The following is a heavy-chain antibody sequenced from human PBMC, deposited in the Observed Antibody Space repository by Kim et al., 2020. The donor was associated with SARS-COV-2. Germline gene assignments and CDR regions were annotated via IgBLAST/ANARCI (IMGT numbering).Heavy chain of an antibody. Sequence: AKKFPGRVTITADESTSTAYMELSSLRSEDTAVYYCVRDETGTTYGMDVWGQGTTVTVSS. V-gene: IGHV1-69*01. J-gene: IGHJ6*02. CDR3: VRDETGTTYGMDV. D-gene: IGHD1-7*01.